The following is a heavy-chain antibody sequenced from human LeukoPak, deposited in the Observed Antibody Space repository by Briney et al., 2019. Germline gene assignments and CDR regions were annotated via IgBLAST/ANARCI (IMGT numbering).Heavy chain of an antibody. D-gene: IGHD3-10*02. CDR2: ISSSGSTI. Sequence: GGSLRLSCAASGFTFSSYEMNWVRQAPGKGLEWVSYISSSGSTIYYADSVKGRFTISRDNAKNSLYLQMNSLRAEDTAVYYCARGTMFPYYFDYWGQGTLVTVSS. CDR3: ARGTMFPYYFDY. CDR1: GFTFSSYE. J-gene: IGHJ4*02. V-gene: IGHV3-48*03.